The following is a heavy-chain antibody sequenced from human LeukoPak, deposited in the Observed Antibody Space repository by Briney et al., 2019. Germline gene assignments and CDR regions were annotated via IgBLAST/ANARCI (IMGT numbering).Heavy chain of an antibody. CDR3: AIPPIGPGLSRAFDI. V-gene: IGHV7-4-1*02. Sequence: ASVKVSCKASGYTFTSYAMNWVRQAPGQGLEWMGWINTNTGNPTYAQGFTGRFVFSLDTSVSTAYLQISSLKAEDTAVYYCAIPPIGPGLSRAFDIWGQGTMVTVSS. CDR1: GYTFTSYA. D-gene: IGHD3-16*02. CDR2: INTNTGNP. J-gene: IGHJ3*02.